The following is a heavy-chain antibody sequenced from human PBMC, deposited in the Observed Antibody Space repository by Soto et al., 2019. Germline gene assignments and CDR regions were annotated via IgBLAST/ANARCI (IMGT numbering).Heavy chain of an antibody. Sequence: EVQLLDSGGGLAQPGGSLRLSCAASGFTFGNYAMNWVRQAPGKGLEWVSTVSGNGAVTYYADSVKGRFTISRDNSRSTLYLQMNNLRAEDTAIYFCAKVPASLKTFDYWGQGTLFTVSS. CDR1: GFTFGNYA. CDR3: AKVPASLKTFDY. CDR2: VSGNGAVT. V-gene: IGHV3-23*01. J-gene: IGHJ4*02. D-gene: IGHD2-2*01.